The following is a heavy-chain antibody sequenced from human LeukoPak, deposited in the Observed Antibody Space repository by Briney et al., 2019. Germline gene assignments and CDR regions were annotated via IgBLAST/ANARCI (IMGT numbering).Heavy chain of an antibody. CDR2: ISSSGSTI. Sequence: PGGSLRLSCAASGFTFSSHAMSWIRQAPGKGLEWVSYISSSGSTIYYADSVKGRFTISRDNAKNSLYLQMNSLRAEDTAVYYCAREAGYDYYYYGMDVWGQGTTVTVSS. J-gene: IGHJ6*02. D-gene: IGHD2-2*01. CDR3: AREAGYDYYYYGMDV. V-gene: IGHV3-11*01. CDR1: GFTFSSHA.